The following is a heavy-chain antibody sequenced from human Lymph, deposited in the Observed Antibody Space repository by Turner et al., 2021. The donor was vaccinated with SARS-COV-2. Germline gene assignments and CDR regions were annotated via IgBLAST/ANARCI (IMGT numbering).Heavy chain of an antibody. J-gene: IGHJ6*02. CDR3: ARVVGGFGELGYYYYYGMDV. V-gene: IGHV1-69*10. CDR2: IHPILRIE. Sequence: QVQLVQSGAEVKKPGSSVKVSCKASGGTFSSYAISWVRQAPGQGLEWMGGIHPILRIETYAQKFQGRDTITADKSTSTAYMELSSLRSEDTAVFYWARVVGGFGELGYYYYYGMDVWGQGTTVTVSS. CDR1: GGTFSSYA. D-gene: IGHD3-10*01.